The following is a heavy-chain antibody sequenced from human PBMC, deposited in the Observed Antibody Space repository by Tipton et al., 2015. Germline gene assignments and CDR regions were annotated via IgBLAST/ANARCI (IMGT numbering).Heavy chain of an antibody. Sequence: TLSLTCTVSGGSISHYYWSWIRQPPGKGLEWLGHIYYSGNTNYNPALKSRFTMSVDTSKNQFSLKLTSVNAADTAVYYCARGGNNWFDPWGQGTLVTVSS. CDR1: GGSISHYY. V-gene: IGHV4-59*01. CDR3: ARGGNNWFDP. CDR2: IYYSGNT. J-gene: IGHJ5*02. D-gene: IGHD2-15*01.